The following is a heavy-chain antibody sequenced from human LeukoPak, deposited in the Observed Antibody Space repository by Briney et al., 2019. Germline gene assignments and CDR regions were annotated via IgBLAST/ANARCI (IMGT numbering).Heavy chain of an antibody. D-gene: IGHD3-22*01. CDR1: GYTFTSYD. Sequence: GASVKLSCTASGYTFTSYDINWVRQAPGKGLEWVGCISAYDGNTYYAQKLQGRIAMTTDTSTSTSYLELSSLSADDTAVYYCARDRSPRHYYDTSDYHGAAEFWGQGTLVTVSS. CDR3: ARDRSPRHYYDTSDYHGAAEF. CDR2: ISAYDGNT. J-gene: IGHJ4*02. V-gene: IGHV1-18*01.